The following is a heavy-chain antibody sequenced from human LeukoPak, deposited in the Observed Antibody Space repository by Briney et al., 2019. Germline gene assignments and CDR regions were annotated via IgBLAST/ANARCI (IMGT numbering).Heavy chain of an antibody. Sequence: ASVKVSCKASGYTFTGYYMHWVRQAPGQGLEWMGWINPNSVGINYAQKFQSRVTMTRDTSISTAYMELSRLRSDDTAVYYCARARGVLHYDFWSGYTDWGQGTLVTVSS. CDR2: INPNSVGI. D-gene: IGHD3-3*01. J-gene: IGHJ4*02. V-gene: IGHV1-2*02. CDR1: GYTFTGYY. CDR3: ARARGVLHYDFWSGYTD.